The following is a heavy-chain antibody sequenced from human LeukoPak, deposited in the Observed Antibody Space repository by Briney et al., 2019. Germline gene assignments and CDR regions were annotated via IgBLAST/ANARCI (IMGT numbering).Heavy chain of an antibody. J-gene: IGHJ3*02. CDR3: AREQETSSHDAFDI. D-gene: IGHD2-2*01. CDR1: GYTFTSYY. V-gene: IGHV1-46*01. CDR2: INPNGGTS. Sequence: GASVKVSCKASGYTFTSYYMHWVRQAPGQGLEWMGIINPNGGTSSYAPKFRGRVTMTRDMSTTTVYMELSSLRSEDTALYYCAREQETSSHDAFDIWGQGTMVTVP.